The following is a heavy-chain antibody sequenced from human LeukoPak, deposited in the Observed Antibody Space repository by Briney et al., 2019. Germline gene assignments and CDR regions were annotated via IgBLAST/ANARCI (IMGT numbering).Heavy chain of an antibody. Sequence: ASVKVSCKASGYTVTGYYMHWVRQAPGQALEWMVWINPNSGGTNYAQKFQGRVTMTRDTSISAAYMELSRLRSDDTAVYYCARFWAGVGAPDYWGQGTLVTVSS. D-gene: IGHD3-16*01. J-gene: IGHJ4*02. V-gene: IGHV1-2*02. CDR1: GYTVTGYY. CDR3: ARFWAGVGAPDY. CDR2: INPNSGGT.